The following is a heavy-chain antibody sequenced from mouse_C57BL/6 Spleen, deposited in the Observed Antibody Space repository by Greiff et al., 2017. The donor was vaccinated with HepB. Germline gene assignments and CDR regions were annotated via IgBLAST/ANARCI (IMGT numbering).Heavy chain of an antibody. CDR2: IDPENGDT. V-gene: IGHV14-4*01. CDR3: TTWDYAADY. J-gene: IGHJ2*01. Sequence: VHVKQSGAELVRPGASVKLSCTASGFNIKDDYMHWVKQRPEQGLEWIGWIDPENGDTEYASKFQGKATITADTSSNTAYLQLSSLTSEDTAVYYCTTWDYAADYWGQGTTLTVSS. CDR1: GFNIKDDY. D-gene: IGHD2-4*01.